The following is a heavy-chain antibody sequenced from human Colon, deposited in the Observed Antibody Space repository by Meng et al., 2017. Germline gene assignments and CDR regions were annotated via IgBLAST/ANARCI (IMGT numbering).Heavy chain of an antibody. D-gene: IGHD3-10*02. CDR3: ARDWGDVRGGFDF. V-gene: IGHV6-1*01. CDR2: TYYRSKYYN. CDR1: GDSVSSNSAA. Sequence: QVQLHQSGPGLVTPPQTPSLTCAISGDSVSSNSAAWNWIRQSPSGGLEWLGRTYYRSKYYNDYALSVKSRITINPDTSKNQFSLQLNSVTPEDTAIYYCARDWGDVRGGFDFWGQGTLVTVSS. J-gene: IGHJ4*02.